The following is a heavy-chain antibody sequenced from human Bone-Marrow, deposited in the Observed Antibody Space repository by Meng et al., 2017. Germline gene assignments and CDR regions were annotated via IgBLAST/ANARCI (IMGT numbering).Heavy chain of an antibody. J-gene: IGHJ1*01. CDR3: ARDNSSSWYKEYFQH. CDR2: ISYDGSNK. D-gene: IGHD6-13*01. V-gene: IGHV3-30*04. Sequence: GGSLRLSCAASGFTFSSYAMHWVRQAPGKGLEWVAVISYDGSNKYYADSVKGRFTISRDNSKNTLYLQMNSLRAEDTAVYYCARDNSSSWYKEYFQHWGQGNRV. CDR1: GFTFSSYA.